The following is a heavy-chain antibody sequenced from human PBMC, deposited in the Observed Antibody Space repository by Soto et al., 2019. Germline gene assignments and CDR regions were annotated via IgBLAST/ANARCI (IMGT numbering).Heavy chain of an antibody. D-gene: IGHD5-12*01. CDR2: IIPIFGTA. CDR1: GGTFSSYA. V-gene: IGHV1-69*01. Sequence: QVQLVQSGAEVKKPGSSVKVSCKASGGTFSSYAISWVRQAPGQGLEWMGGIIPIFGTANYAQKFQGRVTITADESTSTAYMELSSLRPEDTAVYYCARARQGYSGYDSGDAFDIWGQGTMVTVSS. J-gene: IGHJ3*02. CDR3: ARARQGYSGYDSGDAFDI.